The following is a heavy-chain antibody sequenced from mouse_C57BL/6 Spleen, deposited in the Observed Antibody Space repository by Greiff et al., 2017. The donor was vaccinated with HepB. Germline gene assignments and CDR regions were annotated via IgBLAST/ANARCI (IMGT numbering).Heavy chain of an antibody. V-gene: IGHV1-59*01. CDR3: AKEGIYYGSSRPYYFDY. Sequence: QVQLQQPGAELVRPGTSVKLSCKASGYTFTSYWMHWVKQRPGQGLEWIGVIDPSDSYTNYNQKFKGKATLTVDTSSSTAYMQLSSLTSEDSAVYYCAKEGIYYGSSRPYYFDYWGQGTTLTVSS. CDR1: GYTFTSYW. CDR2: IDPSDSYT. D-gene: IGHD2-2*01. J-gene: IGHJ2*01.